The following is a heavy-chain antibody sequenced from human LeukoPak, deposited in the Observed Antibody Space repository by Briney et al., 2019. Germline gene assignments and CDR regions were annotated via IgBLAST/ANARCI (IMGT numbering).Heavy chain of an antibody. CDR1: GFTFGDFT. CDR2: ITWDGEDI. D-gene: IGHD3-16*01. Sequence: PGGSLRLSCAASGFTFGDFTMHWVRQAPGKGLEWVSLITWDGEDIYYADSVKGRFTISRDNSKNSLFLQMNNLRTEDTAFYYCAKAGLHYFDSWGQGTLVSVSS. V-gene: IGHV3-43*01. CDR3: AKAGLHYFDS. J-gene: IGHJ4*02.